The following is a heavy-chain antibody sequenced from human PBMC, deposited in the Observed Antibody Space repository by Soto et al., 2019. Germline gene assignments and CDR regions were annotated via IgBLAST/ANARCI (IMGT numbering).Heavy chain of an antibody. CDR1: GFTFSSYW. CDR3: ARERGKAAAVHFDY. CDR2: INSDGSST. J-gene: IGHJ4*02. V-gene: IGHV3-74*01. Sequence: EVQLVESGGGLVQPGGSLRLSCAASGFTFSSYWMHWVRQAPGKGPVWVSRINSDGSSTSYADSVKGRFTISRDNAKNTLYLQMNSLRAEDTAVYYCARERGKAAAVHFDYWGQGTLVTVSS. D-gene: IGHD6-13*01.